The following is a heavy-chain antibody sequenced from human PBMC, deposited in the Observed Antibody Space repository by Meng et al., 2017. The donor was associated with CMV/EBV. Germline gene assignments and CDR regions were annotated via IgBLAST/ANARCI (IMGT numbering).Heavy chain of an antibody. J-gene: IGHJ6*02. CDR2: INPNSGGT. Sequence: ASVKVSCKASGYTFTGYYMHWVRQAPGQGPEWMGWINPNSGGTNYAQKFQGRVTMTRDTSISTAYMELSRLRSDDTAVYYCARGRLIVVVPAAIAGVRIAAALSMDVWGQGTTVTVSS. V-gene: IGHV1-2*02. CDR1: GYTFTGYY. D-gene: IGHD2-2*01. CDR3: ARGRLIVVVPAAIAGVRIAAALSMDV.